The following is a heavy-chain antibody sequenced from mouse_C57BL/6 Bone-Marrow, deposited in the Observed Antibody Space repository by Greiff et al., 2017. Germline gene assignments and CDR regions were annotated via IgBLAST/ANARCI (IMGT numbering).Heavy chain of an antibody. Sequence: EVKLMESGGGLVQPGGSMKLSCVASGFTFSNYWMNWVRQSPEKGLEWVAQIRLKSDNYATHYAESVKGRFTISRDDSKSSVYRQMNNLRAEDTGIYYCAGGSSGTWYFDVWGTGTTVTVSS. D-gene: IGHD4-1*01. CDR2: IRLKSDNYAT. V-gene: IGHV6-3*01. CDR3: AGGSSGTWYFDV. CDR1: GFTFSNYW. J-gene: IGHJ1*03.